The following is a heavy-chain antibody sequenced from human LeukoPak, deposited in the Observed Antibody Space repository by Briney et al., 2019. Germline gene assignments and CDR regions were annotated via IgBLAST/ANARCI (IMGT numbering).Heavy chain of an antibody. J-gene: IGHJ2*01. Sequence: PSETPSLTCTVSGGSISSGGYYWGWIRQHPGKGLEWIGYIYYSGSTYYNPSLKSRVTISVDTSKNQFSLKLSSVTAADTAVYYCARRSGRTVTRYFDLWGRGTLVTVSS. D-gene: IGHD4-17*01. CDR1: GGSISSGGYY. V-gene: IGHV4-31*03. CDR3: ARRSGRTVTRYFDL. CDR2: IYYSGST.